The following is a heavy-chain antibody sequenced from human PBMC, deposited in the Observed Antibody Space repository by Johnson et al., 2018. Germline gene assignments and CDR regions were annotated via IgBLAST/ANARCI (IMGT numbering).Heavy chain of an antibody. D-gene: IGHD4-17*01. CDR3: ARGGEHGDYPWFDP. CDR1: GGTFSSYT. CDR2: IIPIFGTA. J-gene: IGHJ5*02. V-gene: IGHV1-69*15. Sequence: QVQLVESGAEVKKPGSSVKVSCKASGGTFSSYTISWVRQAPGQGLEWMGRIIPIFGTANYAQKFQGRVTITADESTNTAYMERSSLRSEDTAVYYCARGGEHGDYPWFDPWGQGTLVTVSS.